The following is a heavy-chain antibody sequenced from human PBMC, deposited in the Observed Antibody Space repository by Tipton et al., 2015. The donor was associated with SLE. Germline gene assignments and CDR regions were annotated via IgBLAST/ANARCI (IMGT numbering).Heavy chain of an antibody. J-gene: IGHJ3*02. V-gene: IGHV4-61*02. CDR1: VGSISSSSYY. Sequence: LRLSCTVSVGSISSSSYYWGWIRQPAGKGLEWIGRIYTSGSTNYNPSLKSRVTISVDTSKNQFSLKLSSVTAADTAVYYCASSRSGSSWYGYAFDIWGQGTMVTVSS. D-gene: IGHD6-13*01. CDR3: ASSRSGSSWYGYAFDI. CDR2: IYTSGST.